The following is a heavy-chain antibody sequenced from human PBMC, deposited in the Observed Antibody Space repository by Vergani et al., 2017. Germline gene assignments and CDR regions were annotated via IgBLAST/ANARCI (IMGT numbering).Heavy chain of an antibody. J-gene: IGHJ3*02. CDR1: GRSFSGYY. CDR3: ARGPKRGYCSSTSCYTPIGAFDI. V-gene: IGHV4-34*01. Sequence: QVQLQQWGAGLLKPSETLSLTCAVYGRSFSGYYWSWIRQPPGKGLEWIGEINHSGSTNYNPSLKSRVTISVDTSKNQFSLKLSSVTAADTAVYYCARGPKRGYCSSTSCYTPIGAFDIWGQGTMVTVSS. CDR2: INHSGST. D-gene: IGHD2-2*02.